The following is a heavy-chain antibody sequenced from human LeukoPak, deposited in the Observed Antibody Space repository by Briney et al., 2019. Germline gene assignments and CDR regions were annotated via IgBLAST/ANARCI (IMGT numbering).Heavy chain of an antibody. D-gene: IGHD6-6*01. CDR1: GFTFSSYS. CDR3: ATPLSASSTDY. CDR2: IRYDSSKR. J-gene: IGHJ4*02. V-gene: IGHV3-30*02. Sequence: PGGSLRLSCAASGFTFSSYSMNWVRQAPGKGLEWVADIRYDSSKRHYVDSVKGRFTISRDNSKNTLYLEMGSLRVEDTAVYYCATPLSASSTDYWGQGTMVTVSS.